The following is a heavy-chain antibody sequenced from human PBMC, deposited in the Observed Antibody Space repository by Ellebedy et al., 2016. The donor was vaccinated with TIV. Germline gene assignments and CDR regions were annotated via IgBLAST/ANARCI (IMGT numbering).Heavy chain of an antibody. CDR1: GLTFGSYG. Sequence: GESLKISCAASGLTFGSYGMHWVRQAPGKGLEWVAFIGYDGSDKYCADSVKGRFSISRDNYHNMLYLQMNSLRVEDTAVYYCATSIVGAPVLGADYWGQGSLVTVSS. CDR3: ATSIVGAPVLGADY. CDR2: IGYDGSDK. J-gene: IGHJ4*02. V-gene: IGHV3-30*02. D-gene: IGHD1-26*01.